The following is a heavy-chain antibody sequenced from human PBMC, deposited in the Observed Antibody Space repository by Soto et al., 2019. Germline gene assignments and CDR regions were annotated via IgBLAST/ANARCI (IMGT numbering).Heavy chain of an antibody. CDR3: ARGYPEIVYYDSSGSYGPPNDACAF. V-gene: IGHV6-1*01. D-gene: IGHD3-22*01. Sequence: SQTLSLTCAISGDSVSSNSAAWNWIRQSPSRGLEWLGRTYYRSKWYNDYAVSVKSRITINPDTSKNQFSLQLNSVTPEDTAVYSCARGYPEIVYYDSSGSYGPPNDACAFWSQGKMVTVSS. CDR2: TYYRSKWYN. CDR1: GDSVSSNSAA. J-gene: IGHJ3*01.